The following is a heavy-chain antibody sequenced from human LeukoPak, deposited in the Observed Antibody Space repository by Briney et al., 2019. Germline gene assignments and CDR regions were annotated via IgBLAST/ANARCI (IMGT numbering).Heavy chain of an antibody. V-gene: IGHV3-23*01. CDR3: AKGNAYPSWFDP. CDR2: ISGSGGST. CDR1: GFTFSSYA. D-gene: IGHD2-2*01. J-gene: IGHJ5*02. Sequence: GGSLRLSCAASGFTFSSYAMSWVRQAPGKGLEWVSGISGSGGSTYYADSVKGRFTISRDNSKNTLYLQMNSLRAEDTALYYCAKGNAYPSWFDPWGQGTLVTVSS.